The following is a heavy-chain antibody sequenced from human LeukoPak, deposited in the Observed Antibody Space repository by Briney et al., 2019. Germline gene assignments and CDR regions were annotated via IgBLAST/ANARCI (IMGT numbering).Heavy chain of an antibody. D-gene: IGHD3-22*01. J-gene: IGHJ6*03. Sequence: GSLRLSCAASGFTFSSYGMHWVRQAPGKGLEWVAFIRYDGSNKYYADSVKGRFTISRDNSKNTLYLQTNSLRAEDTAVYYCAKAPYYYDSSGYYSHYYYMDVWGKGTTVTISS. V-gene: IGHV3-30*02. CDR2: IRYDGSNK. CDR3: AKAPYYYDSSGYYSHYYYMDV. CDR1: GFTFSSYG.